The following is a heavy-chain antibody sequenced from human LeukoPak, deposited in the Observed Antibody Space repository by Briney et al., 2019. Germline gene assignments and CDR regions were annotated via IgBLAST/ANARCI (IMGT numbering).Heavy chain of an antibody. CDR3: AKDGMSGSSLGGYFDY. D-gene: IGHD1-26*01. V-gene: IGHV3-30*18. CDR1: GXTFNKYA. J-gene: IGHJ4*02. CDR2: ISYDGSDK. Sequence: GGSLRLSCAASGXTFNKYAVHWVRQAPGKGLEWVTIISYDGSDKYHEDSVKGRFTISRDNSKNTLFLQMNSLRTEDTAVYYCAKDGMSGSSLGGYFDYWGQGTLVSVSS.